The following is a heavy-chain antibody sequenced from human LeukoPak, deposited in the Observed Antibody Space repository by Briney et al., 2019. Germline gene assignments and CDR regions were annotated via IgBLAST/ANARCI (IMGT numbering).Heavy chain of an antibody. V-gene: IGHV1-69*05. Sequence: ASVKVSCKASGGTFSSYAISWVRQAPGQGLEWMGRIIPIFGTANYAQKFQGRVTITTDESTSTAYMELSSLRSEDMAVYYCARVDSGSYYGAFDIWGQGTMVTVSS. CDR3: ARVDSGSYYGAFDI. CDR2: IIPIFGTA. J-gene: IGHJ3*02. CDR1: GGTFSSYA. D-gene: IGHD1-26*01.